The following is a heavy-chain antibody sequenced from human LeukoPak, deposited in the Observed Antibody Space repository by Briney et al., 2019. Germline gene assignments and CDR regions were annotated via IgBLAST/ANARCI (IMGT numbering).Heavy chain of an antibody. CDR1: GFTFSSYG. CDR2: FYRGDST. CDR3: VRDRAPWGGALGGAKGMDV. V-gene: IGHV3-NL1*01. D-gene: IGHD3-10*01. J-gene: IGHJ6*04. Sequence: PGGSLRLSCAASGFTFSSYGMHWVRQAPGKGLEWVSFFYRGDSTYYAESVRGRFTISGDNSKNTLDLQMNSLRVEDTAVYYCVRDRAPWGGALGGAKGMDVWGEGTTVTVSS.